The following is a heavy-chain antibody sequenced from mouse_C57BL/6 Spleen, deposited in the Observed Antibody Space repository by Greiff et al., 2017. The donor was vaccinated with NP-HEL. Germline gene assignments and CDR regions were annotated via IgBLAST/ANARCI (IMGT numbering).Heavy chain of an antibody. CDR3: ARSEYDYDDPWFAY. V-gene: IGHV1-76*01. J-gene: IGHJ3*01. Sequence: VQLQQSGAELVRPGASVKLSCKASGYTFTDYYINWVKQRPGQGLEWIARIYPGSGNTYYNEKFKGKATLTAEKSSSTAYMQLSSLTSEDSAVYFCARSEYDYDDPWFAYWGQGTLVTVSA. D-gene: IGHD2-4*01. CDR2: IYPGSGNT. CDR1: GYTFTDYY.